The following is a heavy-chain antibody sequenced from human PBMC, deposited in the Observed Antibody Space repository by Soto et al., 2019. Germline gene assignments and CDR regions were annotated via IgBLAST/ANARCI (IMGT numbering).Heavy chain of an antibody. D-gene: IGHD2-2*01. J-gene: IGHJ6*02. V-gene: IGHV1-69*02. CDR1: GGTFSSYT. CDR2: IIPILGIA. Sequence: ASVKVSCKASGGTFSSYTISWVRQAPGQGLEWMGRIIPILGIANYAQKFQGRVTITADKSTSTAYMELSSLRSEDTAVYYCARGLYCSSTSCSHRGHYYYGMDVWGQGTTVTVSS. CDR3: ARGLYCSSTSCSHRGHYYYGMDV.